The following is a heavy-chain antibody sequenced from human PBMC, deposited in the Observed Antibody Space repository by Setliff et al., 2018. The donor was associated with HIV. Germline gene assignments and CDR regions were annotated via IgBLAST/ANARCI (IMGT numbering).Heavy chain of an antibody. CDR3: ARDQLAMVRRNGMDV. V-gene: IGHV3-30*04. CDR1: GFTFSSYA. CDR2: ISSDGSNE. J-gene: IGHJ6*02. D-gene: IGHD3-10*01. Sequence: GGSLRLSCAASGFTFSSYAMQWVRQAPGKGLEWVAVISSDGSNEYYADSVKGRFTISRDNSKNTLYVQMNSLRAEDTAVYYCARDQLAMVRRNGMDVWGQGTTVTVSS.